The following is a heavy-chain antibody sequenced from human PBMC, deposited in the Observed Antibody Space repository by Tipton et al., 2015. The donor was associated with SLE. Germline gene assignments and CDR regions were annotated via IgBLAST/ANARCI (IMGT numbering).Heavy chain of an antibody. Sequence: TLSLTCAVYGGSFSGYYWSWIRQPPGKGLEWIGEINHSGSTNYNPSLKSRVTISVDTSKNQFSLKLSSVTAADTAVYYCARGEGYDLFYAFDIWGQGTKVTVSP. CDR1: GGSFSGYY. D-gene: IGHD2-2*01. V-gene: IGHV4-34*01. CDR3: ARGEGYDLFYAFDI. J-gene: IGHJ3*02. CDR2: INHSGST.